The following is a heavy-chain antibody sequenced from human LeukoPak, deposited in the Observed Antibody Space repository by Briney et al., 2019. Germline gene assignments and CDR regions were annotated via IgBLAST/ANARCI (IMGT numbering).Heavy chain of an antibody. CDR1: GFTFSSYW. V-gene: IGHV3-7*01. J-gene: IGHJ4*02. CDR2: IKQDGSEK. D-gene: IGHD3-10*01. CDR3: AREDYYGSSSTDY. Sequence: GGSLRLSCAASGFTFSSYWMSWVRQAPGKGLEWVANIKQDGSEKYYVDSVKGRFTISRDNATNSLYLQMNSLRAEDTAVYYCAREDYYGSSSTDYWGQGTLVTVSS.